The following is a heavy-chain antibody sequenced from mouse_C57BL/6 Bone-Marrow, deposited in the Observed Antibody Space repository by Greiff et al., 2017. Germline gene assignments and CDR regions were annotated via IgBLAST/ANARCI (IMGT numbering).Heavy chain of an antibody. Sequence: EVKLEESGGGLVQPGGSLKLSCAASGFTFSDYYMYWVRQTPEKRLEWVAYISNGGGSTYYPDTVKGRFTISRYNAKNTLYLQMSRLKSEDTAMYYCARQRLLLPLWYFDVWGTGTTVTVSS. CDR2: ISNGGGST. V-gene: IGHV5-12*01. CDR1: GFTFSDYY. D-gene: IGHD1-1*01. CDR3: ARQRLLLPLWYFDV. J-gene: IGHJ1*03.